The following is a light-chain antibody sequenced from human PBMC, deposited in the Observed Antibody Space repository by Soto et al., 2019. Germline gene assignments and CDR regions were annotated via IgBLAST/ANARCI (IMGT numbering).Light chain of an antibody. CDR3: LQRSNWPST. CDR2: DAS. CDR1: QSVSSY. V-gene: IGKV3-11*01. J-gene: IGKJ2*01. Sequence: EIVLTQSPATLSLSPGERATLSCRASQSVSSYLAWYQQKPGQAPRLLIYDASNRATGIPARFSGSGSGTDFALAISSLETEDVAVDFCLQRSNWPSTFGQGTKLEIK.